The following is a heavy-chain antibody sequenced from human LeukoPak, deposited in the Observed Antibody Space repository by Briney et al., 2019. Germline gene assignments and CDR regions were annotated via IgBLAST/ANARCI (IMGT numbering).Heavy chain of an antibody. J-gene: IGHJ4*02. CDR2: IYPGDSDT. Sequence: GESLKIPCKGSGYSFTSYWIGWVRQMPGKGLEWMGIIYPGDSDTRYSPSFQGQVTISADKSISTAYLQWSSLKASDTAMYYCAIQVSRWFGELFTPFDYWGQGTLVTASS. CDR3: AIQVSRWFGELFTPFDY. D-gene: IGHD3-10*01. CDR1: GYSFTSYW. V-gene: IGHV5-51*01.